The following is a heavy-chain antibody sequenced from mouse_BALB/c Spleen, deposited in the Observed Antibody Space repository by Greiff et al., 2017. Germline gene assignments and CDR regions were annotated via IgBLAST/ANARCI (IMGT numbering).Heavy chain of an antibody. V-gene: IGHV1-9*01. Sequence: QVQLKESGAELMKPGASVKISCKATGYTFSSYWIEWVKQRPGHGLEWIGEILPGSGSTNYNEKFKGKATFTADTSSNTAYMQLSSLTSEDSAVYYCARKEYGNTWFAYWGQGTLVTVSA. CDR3: ARKEYGNTWFAY. CDR2: ILPGSGST. D-gene: IGHD2-10*02. CDR1: GYTFSSYW. J-gene: IGHJ3*01.